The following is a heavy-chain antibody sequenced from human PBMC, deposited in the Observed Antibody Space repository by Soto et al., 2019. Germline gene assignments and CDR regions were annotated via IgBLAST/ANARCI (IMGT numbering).Heavy chain of an antibody. V-gene: IGHV1-69*01. CDR2: IIPIFGTA. J-gene: IGHJ4*02. CDR1: GGTFSSYA. Sequence: QVQLVQSGAEVKKPRSSLKVSCKASGGTFSSYAISWVRQGPGQGLEWMGGIIPIFGTANYAQKFQGRVTITADESTSTAYMELSSLRSEDTAVYYCARGLGSYSFTIFDYWGQGTLVTVSS. D-gene: IGHD1-26*01. CDR3: ARGLGSYSFTIFDY.